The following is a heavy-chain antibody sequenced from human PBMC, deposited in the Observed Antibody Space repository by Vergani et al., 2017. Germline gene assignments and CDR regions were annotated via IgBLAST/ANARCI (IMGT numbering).Heavy chain of an antibody. CDR3: AKHRGELLEWLLSIDY. V-gene: IGHV3-30*02. D-gene: IGHD3-3*01. CDR2: IRYDGSNK. J-gene: IGHJ4*01. Sequence: QVQLVESGGGVVQPGGSLRLSCAASGFTFSSYGMHWVRQAPGKGLEWVAFIRYDGSNKYYADSVKGRFTISRDNSKNMLYLQMNSLRAEDTAVYYCAKHRGELLEWLLSIDYWGQEPWSPSPQ. CDR1: GFTFSSYG.